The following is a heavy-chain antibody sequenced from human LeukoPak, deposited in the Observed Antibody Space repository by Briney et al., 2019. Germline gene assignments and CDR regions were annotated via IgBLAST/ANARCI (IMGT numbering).Heavy chain of an antibody. CDR3: AASGLIVGAPLLDY. CDR2: ISAYNGNT. V-gene: IGHV1-18*01. CDR1: GYTFTSYD. Sequence: ASVKVSCKASGYTFTSYDISWVRQAPGQGLEWMGWISAYNGNTNYAQKLQGRVAMTTDTSTSTAYMELRSLRSDDTAVYYCAASGLIVGAPLLDYWGQGTLVTVSS. J-gene: IGHJ4*02. D-gene: IGHD1-26*01.